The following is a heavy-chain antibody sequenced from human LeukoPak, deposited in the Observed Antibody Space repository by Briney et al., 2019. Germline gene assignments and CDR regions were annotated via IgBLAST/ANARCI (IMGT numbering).Heavy chain of an antibody. CDR2: IKRKTEGVTT. CDR3: TTDSGDNWNYN. Sequence: PGGSLSLFCAPSGFTFSNAWMSWARQAPGEGMEWVGHIKRKTEGVTTDYAGPVKGRFTISRDHSKNTLYLQMDSLKTEDTAVYYCTTDSGDNWNYNWGQGTLVTVSS. J-gene: IGHJ4*02. V-gene: IGHV3-15*01. D-gene: IGHD1-7*01. CDR1: GFTFSNAW.